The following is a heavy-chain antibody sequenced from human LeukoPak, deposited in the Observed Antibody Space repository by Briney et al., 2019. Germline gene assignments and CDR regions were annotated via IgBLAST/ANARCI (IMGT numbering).Heavy chain of an antibody. V-gene: IGHV3-48*03. Sequence: GGSLRLSCAASGFMFSTYEMNWVRQAPGKGLEWVAFISSSGLTTYYAGSVKGRFTISRDNAKNSLYLQMNSLRTDDTALYYCAKDRGGSSQLGDAFDVWGQGTMVSVSS. CDR1: GFMFSTYE. CDR3: AKDRGGSSQLGDAFDV. CDR2: ISSSGLTT. J-gene: IGHJ3*01. D-gene: IGHD2-15*01.